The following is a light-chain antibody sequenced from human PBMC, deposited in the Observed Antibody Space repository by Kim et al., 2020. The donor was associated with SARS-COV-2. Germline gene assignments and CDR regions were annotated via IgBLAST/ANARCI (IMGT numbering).Light chain of an antibody. CDR1: SLRSYY. Sequence: LGQTGRITCQGDSLRSYYASWYQQKQGQAPVLVIYGKNNRPSGIPDRFSGSSSGNTASLTITGAQAEDEADYYCNSRDSSGNHWVFGGGTQLTVL. CDR3: NSRDSSGNHWV. CDR2: GKN. J-gene: IGLJ3*02. V-gene: IGLV3-19*01.